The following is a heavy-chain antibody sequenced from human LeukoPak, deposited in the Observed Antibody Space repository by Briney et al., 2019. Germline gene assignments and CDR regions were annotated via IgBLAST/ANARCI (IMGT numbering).Heavy chain of an antibody. CDR3: ARGRSTGYPYYFEY. Sequence: ASVKVSCKASGYTFTSYDINWVRQATGQGLEWMGWMNPNSGSTGYAQKFQGRVTITRNTSISTAYMELSGLRSEDTAVYYCARGRSTGYPYYFEYWGQGSLVTVSS. CDR1: GYTFTSYD. V-gene: IGHV1-8*03. J-gene: IGHJ4*02. D-gene: IGHD5-12*01. CDR2: MNPNSGST.